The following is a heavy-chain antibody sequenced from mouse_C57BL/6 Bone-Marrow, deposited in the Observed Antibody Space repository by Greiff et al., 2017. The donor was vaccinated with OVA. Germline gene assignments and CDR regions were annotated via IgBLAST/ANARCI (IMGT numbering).Heavy chain of an antibody. V-gene: IGHV7-3*01. J-gene: IGHJ1*03. Sequence: EVKLVESGGGLVQPGGSLSLSCAASGFTFTDYYMSWVRQPPGKALEWLGFIRNKANGYTTEYSASVKGRFTISRDNSQSILYLQMNALEAEDSDTYVCARYSWYFDVWGTGTTVTVSS. CDR3: ARYSWYFDV. CDR1: GFTFTDYY. CDR2: IRNKANGYTT.